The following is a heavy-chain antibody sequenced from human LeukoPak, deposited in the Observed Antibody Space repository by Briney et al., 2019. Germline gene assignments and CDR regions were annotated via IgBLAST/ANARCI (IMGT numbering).Heavy chain of an antibody. CDR3: ARQYNWNYDNWFDP. CDR2: INPNSGGT. V-gene: IGHV1-2*02. D-gene: IGHD1-7*01. CDR1: GYTFTGYY. J-gene: IGHJ5*02. Sequence: GASVKVSCKASGYTFTGYYMHWVRQAPGRGLEWMGWINPNSGGTNYAQKFQGRVTMTRDTSISTAYMELSRLRSDDTAAYYCARQYNWNYDNWFDPWGQGTLVTVSS.